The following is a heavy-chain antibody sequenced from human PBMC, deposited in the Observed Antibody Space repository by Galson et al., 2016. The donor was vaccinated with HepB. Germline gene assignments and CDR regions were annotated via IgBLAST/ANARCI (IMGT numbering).Heavy chain of an antibody. CDR1: GFSLSSARMG. CDR3: ARIHLNALSGRPDAFDV. Sequence: PALVKPTQTLTLTCTVSGFSLSSARMGVSWIRQPPGKALEWLAQIFWNDEESYSTSLQSRLTISKDTSKNQVFLSMTNMDPVDTATYYCARIHLNALSGRPDAFDVWGQGTVVIVSS. D-gene: IGHD1-26*01. V-gene: IGHV2-26*02. CDR2: IFWNDEE. J-gene: IGHJ3*01.